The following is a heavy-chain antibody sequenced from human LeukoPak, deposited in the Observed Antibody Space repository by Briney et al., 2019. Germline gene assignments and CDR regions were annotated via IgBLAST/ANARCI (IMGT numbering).Heavy chain of an antibody. Sequence: GGSLRLSCAASGFTVSSNYMSWVRQAPGKGLEWVSVIYSSGSTYYADSVKGRFTISRDNSKNTLYLKMNSLRAEDTAVYYCAREDSSCSYNFDCWGQGTLVTVSS. D-gene: IGHD6-19*01. CDR3: AREDSSCSYNFDC. V-gene: IGHV3-66*01. CDR2: IYSSGST. J-gene: IGHJ4*02. CDR1: GFTVSSNY.